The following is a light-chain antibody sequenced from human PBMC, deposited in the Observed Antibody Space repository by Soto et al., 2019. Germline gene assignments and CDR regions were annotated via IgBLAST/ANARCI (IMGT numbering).Light chain of an antibody. V-gene: IGLV2-14*01. CDR2: DVS. CDR1: SSDIGGYNY. J-gene: IGLJ1*01. CDR3: SSYTSGSTFYV. Sequence: QSVLTQPASVSGSPGQSITISCTGTSSDIGGYNYVSWFQQHPGKAPKLMISDVSNRPSGVSNRFSGSKSGNTASLTISGLQAEDEADYYCSSYTSGSTFYVFGTGNKLTVL.